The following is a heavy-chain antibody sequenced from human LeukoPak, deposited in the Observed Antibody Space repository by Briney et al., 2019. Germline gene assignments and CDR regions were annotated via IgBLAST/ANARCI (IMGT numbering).Heavy chain of an antibody. J-gene: IGHJ4*02. CDR3: ARDWNYMKY. D-gene: IGHD1-7*01. V-gene: IGHV3-30-3*01. CDR2: ISYDGSNK. CDR1: GFTLSSYA. Sequence: GGSLRLSCAASGFTLSSYAMHWVRQAPGKGLEWVAVISYDGSNKYYADSVKGRFTISRDNSKNTLYLQMNSLRAEDTAVYYCARDWNYMKYWGQGTLVTVSS.